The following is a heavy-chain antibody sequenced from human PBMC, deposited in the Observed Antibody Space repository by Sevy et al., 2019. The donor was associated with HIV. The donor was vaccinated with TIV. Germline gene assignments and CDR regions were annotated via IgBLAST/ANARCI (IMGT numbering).Heavy chain of an antibody. D-gene: IGHD3-10*01. CDR2: ISDSGDTT. J-gene: IGHJ4*02. CDR1: GFTFTNYA. Sequence: VGSLRLSCAASGFTFTNYAMNWVRQAPGKGLEWVSGISDSGDTTHYAESVKGRFTISRDNSKNTVSLQMSSLRAEDTAIYYCAKLPSTVMFRERGYWGQGTRVTVSS. CDR3: AKLPSTVMFRERGY. V-gene: IGHV3-23*01.